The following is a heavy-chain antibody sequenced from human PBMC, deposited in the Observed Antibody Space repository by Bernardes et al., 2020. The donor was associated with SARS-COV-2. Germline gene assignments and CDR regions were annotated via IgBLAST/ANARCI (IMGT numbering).Heavy chain of an antibody. CDR2: MSASGGST. D-gene: IGHD1-26*01. J-gene: IGHJ4*02. CDR3: AKGRSGSYDY. CDR1: GITFSTYV. V-gene: IGHV3-23*01. Sequence: GSLRLSCAASGITFSTYVMSWVRQAPGKGLEWVSDMSASGGSTYYADSVKGRFTIARDNSKNTYTLYLQMNSLRAEDTAVYYCAKGRSGSYDYWGQGTLVTVSS.